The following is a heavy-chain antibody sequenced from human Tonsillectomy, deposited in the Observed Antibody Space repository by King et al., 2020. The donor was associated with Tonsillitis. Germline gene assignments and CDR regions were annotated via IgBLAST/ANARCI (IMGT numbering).Heavy chain of an antibody. V-gene: IGHV3-15*07. D-gene: IGHD3-9*01. CDR1: GFTFSNAW. J-gene: IGHJ6*03. CDR2: IKSKTDGGTT. CDR3: PSAGSGHDWNYYYSYMDV. Sequence: VQLVESGGGLVKPGGSLRLSCAASGFTFSNAWMNWVRQAPGKGLEWVGRIKSKTDGGTTDYAAPVTGRFTLSRDDSKTTLYLQRNSLKTEDTAVYYRPSAGSGHDWNYYYSYMDVGGKGTTVTVSS.